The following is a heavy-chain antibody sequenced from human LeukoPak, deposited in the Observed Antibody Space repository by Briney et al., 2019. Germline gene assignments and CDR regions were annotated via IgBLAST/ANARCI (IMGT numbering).Heavy chain of an antibody. J-gene: IGHJ4*02. Sequence: GESLKISCKGSGYTFTSYWIGWVRQMPGKGLEWMGIIYPDDPDTTYSPSFQGQVTISADRSISTAYLQWSSLKASDTAMYYCARETVAGSFDYWGQGTLVTVSS. CDR3: ARETVAGSFDY. D-gene: IGHD6-19*01. CDR2: IYPDDPDT. V-gene: IGHV5-51*01. CDR1: GYTFTSYW.